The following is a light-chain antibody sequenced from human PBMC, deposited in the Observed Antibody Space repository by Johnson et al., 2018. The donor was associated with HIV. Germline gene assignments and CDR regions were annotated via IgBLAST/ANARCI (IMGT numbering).Light chain of an antibody. CDR3: GTWDSSLSAPYV. Sequence: QSVLTQPPSVSAAPGQKVTISCSGSSSNIGNNFVSWYQQLPGTAPKPLIYDNNKRPSGTPDRLSGSKSGTSATLGITGLQTGDEADYYCGTWDSSLSAPYVFGTATNVTVL. J-gene: IGLJ1*01. V-gene: IGLV1-51*01. CDR1: SSNIGNNF. CDR2: DNN.